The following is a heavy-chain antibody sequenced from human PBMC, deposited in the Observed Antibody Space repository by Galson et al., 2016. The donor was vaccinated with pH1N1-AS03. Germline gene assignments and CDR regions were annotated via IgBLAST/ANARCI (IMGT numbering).Heavy chain of an antibody. V-gene: IGHV3-53*01. CDR2: IYGGGDT. Sequence: SLRLSCAASGFTINSNYMSWVRQAPGKGLEWVSVIYGGGDTFYADSVKGRLTISRDNSKNTVYLQMNSLRVEDKAVYYCAREPWGSTQGEYWGQGTLVNVSS. D-gene: IGHD3-16*01. CDR3: AREPWGSTQGEY. J-gene: IGHJ4*02. CDR1: GFTINSNY.